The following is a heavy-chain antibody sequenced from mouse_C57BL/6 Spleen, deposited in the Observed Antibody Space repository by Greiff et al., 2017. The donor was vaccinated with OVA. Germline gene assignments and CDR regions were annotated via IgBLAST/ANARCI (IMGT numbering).Heavy chain of an antibody. CDR2: IYPGDGDT. J-gene: IGHJ2*01. D-gene: IGHD1-1*01. CDR3: ARMGDSITTVVFDY. V-gene: IGHV1-82*01. Sequence: QVQLKESGPELVKPGASVKISCKASGYAFSSSWMNWVKQRPGKGLEWIGRIYPGDGDTNYNGKFKGKATLTADKSSSTAYMQLSSLTSEDSAVYFCARMGDSITTVVFDYWGQGTTLTVSS. CDR1: GYAFSSSW.